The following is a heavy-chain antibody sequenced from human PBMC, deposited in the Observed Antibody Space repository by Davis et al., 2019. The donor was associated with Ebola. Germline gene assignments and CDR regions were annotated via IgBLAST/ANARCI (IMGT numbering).Heavy chain of an antibody. CDR2: IKPDGSEK. CDR1: VITFSSYA. CDR3: TLLQEHL. V-gene: IGHV3-7*01. J-gene: IGHJ6*01. Sequence: GESLKISCTDSVITFSSYAMTWVRQAPGKGLEWVANIKPDGSEKYYVDSVKGRFTISRDNAKNSLYLQMNSLHQGPIGLPPGTLLQEHLWG.